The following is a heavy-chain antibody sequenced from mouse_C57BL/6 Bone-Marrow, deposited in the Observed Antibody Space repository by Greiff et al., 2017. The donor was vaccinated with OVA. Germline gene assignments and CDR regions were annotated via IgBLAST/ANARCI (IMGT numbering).Heavy chain of an antibody. CDR3: TRITTVVARDAMDY. CDR1: GFTFSDAW. CDR2: IRNKANNHAT. J-gene: IGHJ4*01. D-gene: IGHD1-1*01. V-gene: IGHV6-6*01. Sequence: EVKVEESGGGLVQPGGSMKLSCAASGFTFSDAWMDWVRQSPEKGLEWVAEIRNKANNHATYYAESVKGRFTISRDDSKSSVYLQVNSLRAEDTGIYYCTRITTVVARDAMDYWGQGTSVTVSS.